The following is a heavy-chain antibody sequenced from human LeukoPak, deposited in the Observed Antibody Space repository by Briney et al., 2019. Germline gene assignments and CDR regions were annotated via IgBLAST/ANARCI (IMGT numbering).Heavy chain of an antibody. Sequence: GASVKVSCKASGYTFTGYYMHWVRQAPGQGLEWMGGIIPIFGTANYAQKFQGRVTITADESTSTAYMELSSLRSEDTAVYYCARVLYYYDSSGSAYYYYYGMDVWGQGTTVTVSS. D-gene: IGHD3-22*01. CDR2: IIPIFGTA. CDR3: ARVLYYYDSSGSAYYYYYGMDV. V-gene: IGHV1-69*13. J-gene: IGHJ6*02. CDR1: GYTFTGYY.